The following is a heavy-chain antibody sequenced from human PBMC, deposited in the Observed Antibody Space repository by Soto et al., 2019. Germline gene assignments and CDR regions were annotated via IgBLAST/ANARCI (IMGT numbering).Heavy chain of an antibody. CDR3: GKLSQFSYDLTSCCNRCDL. Sequence: GGSLRLSCAASGFTFSSYWMGWVRQAPGKGLEWVANIKQDGSEKYYVDSVKGRFTISRDNAKNSLYLQMNSLSAEDPAVYYCGKLSQFSYDLTSCCNRCDLWDRGTAVAVS. CDR1: GFTFSSYW. J-gene: IGHJ6*02. D-gene: IGHD5-18*01. V-gene: IGHV3-7*01. CDR2: IKQDGSEK.